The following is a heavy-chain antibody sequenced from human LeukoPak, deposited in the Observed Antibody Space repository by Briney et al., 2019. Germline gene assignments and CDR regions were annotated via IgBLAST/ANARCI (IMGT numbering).Heavy chain of an antibody. CDR3: ARGDGRDGYKGKLDY. CDR2: INHSGST. V-gene: IGHV4-34*01. D-gene: IGHD5-24*01. J-gene: IGHJ4*02. CDR1: SGSFSGYY. Sequence: PSETLSLTCAVYSGSFSGYYWSWIRQPPGKGLEWIGEINHSGSTSHNPSLKSRVTISVDTSKNQFSLKLTSVTAADTALYYRARGDGRDGYKGKLDYWGQGTLVTVSS.